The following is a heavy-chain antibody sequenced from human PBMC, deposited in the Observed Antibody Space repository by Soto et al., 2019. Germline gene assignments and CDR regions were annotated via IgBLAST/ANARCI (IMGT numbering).Heavy chain of an antibody. D-gene: IGHD6-13*01. CDR1: GDSVSSNSAA. J-gene: IGHJ5*02. CDR2: TYYRSKWYN. Sequence: SQTLSLTCAISGDSVSSNSAAWNWIRQSPSRGLEWLGRTYYRSKWYNDYAVSVKSRITINPDTSKNQFSLQLNSVTPEDTAVYYCARDRGLTHRIAAAGYQMGVWSDPGGQGTLVTVSS. V-gene: IGHV6-1*01. CDR3: ARDRGLTHRIAAAGYQMGVWSDP.